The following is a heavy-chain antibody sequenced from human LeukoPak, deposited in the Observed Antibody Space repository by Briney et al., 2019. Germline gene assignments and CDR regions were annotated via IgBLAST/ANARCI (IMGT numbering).Heavy chain of an antibody. CDR2: IIPFFGTA. Sequence: GASVKVSCKASGGTFSSYAISWVRQAPGQGLEWMGGIIPFFGTANYAQKFQGRVTITTDGSTSTAYMELSSLRSEDTAVYYCARVHYFDSSGYYSSTYYYYMDVWGKGTTVTVSS. CDR1: GGTFSSYA. V-gene: IGHV1-69*05. D-gene: IGHD3-22*01. CDR3: ARVHYFDSSGYYSSTYYYYMDV. J-gene: IGHJ6*03.